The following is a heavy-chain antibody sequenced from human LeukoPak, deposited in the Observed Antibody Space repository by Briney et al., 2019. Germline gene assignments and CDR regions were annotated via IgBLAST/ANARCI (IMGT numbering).Heavy chain of an antibody. V-gene: IGHV3-30*18. J-gene: IGHJ3*02. CDR2: ISYDGSNK. CDR1: GSTFSSYG. Sequence: GRSLRLSCAASGSTFSSYGMHWVRQAPGKGLEWVAVISYDGSNKYYADSVKGRFTISRDNSKNTLYLQMNSLRAEDTAVYYCAKARVVVTLKDAFDIWGQGTMVTVSS. CDR3: AKARVVVTLKDAFDI. D-gene: IGHD2-21*02.